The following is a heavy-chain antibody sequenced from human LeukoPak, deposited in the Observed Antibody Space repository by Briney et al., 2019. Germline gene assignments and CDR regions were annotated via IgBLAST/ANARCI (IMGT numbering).Heavy chain of an antibody. D-gene: IGHD5-12*01. V-gene: IGHV3-21*01. CDR2: ISSSSSYI. CDR1: GFTFSSYS. J-gene: IGHJ5*02. CDR3: ARDRGSSGYDYNWFDP. Sequence: GGSLRLSCAASGFTFSSYSMNWVRQAPGKGLEWVSSISSSSSYIYYADSVKGRFTISRDNAKNSLYLQMNSLRAEDTAVYYCARDRGSSGYDYNWFDPWGQGTLVTVSS.